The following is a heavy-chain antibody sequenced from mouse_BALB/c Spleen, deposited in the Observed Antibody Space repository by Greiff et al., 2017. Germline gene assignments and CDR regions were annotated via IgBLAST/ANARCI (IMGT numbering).Heavy chain of an antibody. CDR3: ARGGYLYYFDY. D-gene: IGHD2-2*01. CDR1: GYSFTSYW. V-gene: IGHV1S126*01. Sequence: QVQLQESGPQLVRPGASVKISCKASGYSFTSYWMHWVKQRPGQGLEWIGMIDPSDSETRLNQKFKDKATLTVDKSSSTAYMQLSSPTSEDSAVYYCARGGYLYYFDYWGQGTTLTVSS. CDR2: IDPSDSET. J-gene: IGHJ2*01.